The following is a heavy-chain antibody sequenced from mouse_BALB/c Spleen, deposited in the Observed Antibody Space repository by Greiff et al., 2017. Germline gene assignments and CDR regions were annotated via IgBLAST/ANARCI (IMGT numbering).Heavy chain of an antibody. Sequence: EVQLVESGPGLVKPSQSLSLTCTVTGYSITSDYAWNWIRQFPGNKLEWMGYISYSGSTSYNPSLKSRISITRDTSKNQFFLQLNSVTTEDTATYYCVYYYGSRAWFAYWGQGTLVTVSA. V-gene: IGHV3-2*02. D-gene: IGHD1-1*01. CDR2: ISYSGST. CDR3: VYYYGSRAWFAY. J-gene: IGHJ3*01. CDR1: GYSITSDYA.